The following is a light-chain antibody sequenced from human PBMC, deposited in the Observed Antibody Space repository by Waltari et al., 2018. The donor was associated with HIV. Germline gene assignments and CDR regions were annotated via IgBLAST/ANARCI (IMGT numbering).Light chain of an antibody. Sequence: VMTQSPSTLSVSPGETATLSCRASRDLTTTLAWFQQRPGQSTRILIYDASTRVTEIPGRFSGSGSGTQFTLTIANFQSEDFAVYYGQQYYTWPYTFGRGAKVEI. J-gene: IGKJ2*01. CDR1: RDLTTT. CDR2: DAS. V-gene: IGKV3-15*01. CDR3: QQYYTWPYT.